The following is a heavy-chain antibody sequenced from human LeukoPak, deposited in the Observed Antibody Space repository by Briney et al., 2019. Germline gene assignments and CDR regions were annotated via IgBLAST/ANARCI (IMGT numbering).Heavy chain of an antibody. Sequence: GGSLRLSCAASGFTFSSYGMHWGRQVPGMGLEWVAVIWYDGSNKYYADSVKGRFTISRDNSKNTLYLQMNSLRAEDTAVYYCAKENHPGPLDYWGQGTLFTVSS. CDR1: GFTFSSYG. CDR3: AKENHPGPLDY. D-gene: IGHD3-10*01. V-gene: IGHV3-33*06. CDR2: IWYDGSNK. J-gene: IGHJ4*02.